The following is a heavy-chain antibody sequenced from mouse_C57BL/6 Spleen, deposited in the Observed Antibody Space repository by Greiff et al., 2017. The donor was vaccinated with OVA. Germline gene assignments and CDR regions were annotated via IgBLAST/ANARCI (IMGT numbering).Heavy chain of an antibody. D-gene: IGHD2-5*01. CDR3: ARRNYSNYFDY. J-gene: IGHJ2*01. Sequence: VQLQQSGPELVKPGASVKIPCKASGYTFTDYNMDWVKQSHGKSLEWIGDINPNNGGTIYNQKFKGKATVTVDKSSSTAYMELRSLTSEDTAVYYCARRNYSNYFDYWGQGTTLTVSS. V-gene: IGHV1-18*01. CDR2: INPNNGGT. CDR1: GYTFTDYN.